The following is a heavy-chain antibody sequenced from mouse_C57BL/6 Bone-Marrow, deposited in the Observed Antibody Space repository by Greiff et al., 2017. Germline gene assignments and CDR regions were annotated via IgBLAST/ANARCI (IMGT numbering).Heavy chain of an antibody. J-gene: IGHJ3*01. CDR1: GYTFTSYW. CDR2: IYPGSGST. V-gene: IGHV1-55*01. D-gene: IGHD1-1*01. CDR3: ASSIYYYGSSPLFAY. Sequence: VQLQQPGAELVKPGASVKMSCKASGYTFTSYWITWVKQRPGQGLEWIGDIYPGSGSTNYNEKFKSKATLTVDTSSSTAYMQLSSLTSEDSAVYYCASSIYYYGSSPLFAYWGQGTLVTVSA.